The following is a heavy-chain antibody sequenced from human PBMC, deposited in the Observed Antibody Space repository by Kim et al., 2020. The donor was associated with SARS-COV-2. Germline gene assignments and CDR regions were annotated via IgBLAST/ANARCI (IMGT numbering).Heavy chain of an antibody. Sequence: GGSLRLSCAASGFTFSSYSMNWVRQAPGKGLEWVSSISSSSSYIYYADSVKGRFTISRDNAKNSLYLQMNSLRAEDTAVYYCARGPQSHVRGGWYGEQNWFDPWGQGTLVTVSS. CDR2: ISSSSSYI. CDR3: ARGPQSHVRGGWYGEQNWFDP. CDR1: GFTFSSYS. V-gene: IGHV3-21*01. D-gene: IGHD6-19*01. J-gene: IGHJ5*02.